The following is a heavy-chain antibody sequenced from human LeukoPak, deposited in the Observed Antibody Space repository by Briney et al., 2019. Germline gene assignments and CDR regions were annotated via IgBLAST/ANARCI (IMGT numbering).Heavy chain of an antibody. J-gene: IGHJ5*02. CDR3: ATYSASSGRGVAP. Sequence: ASVKVSCKASGYTFTSSDINWVRQATGQGLEWMGWVNPNSGNTGYAQKFQGRVTMTRDTSISTAYMELSSLRSEDTAVYYCATYSASSGRGVAPWGQGTLVTVSS. V-gene: IGHV1-8*01. D-gene: IGHD1-26*01. CDR1: GYTFTSSD. CDR2: VNPNSGNT.